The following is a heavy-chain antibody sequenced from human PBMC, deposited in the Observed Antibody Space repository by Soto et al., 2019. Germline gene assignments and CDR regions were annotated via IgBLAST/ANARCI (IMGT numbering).Heavy chain of an antibody. V-gene: IGHV1-69*01. D-gene: IGHD3-10*01. CDR3: ARGGDGSNRPAFGY. CDR2: IIPIFGTA. CDR1: GGTFSSYA. J-gene: IGHJ4*02. Sequence: QVQLVQSGAEVKKPGSSVKVSCKASGGTFSSYAISWVRQAPGQGLEWMGGIIPIFGTANYAQKFQGRVKVTADDSTSTAYMERSSLRSEDTAVYYCARGGDGSNRPAFGYWGQGTLVTVSS.